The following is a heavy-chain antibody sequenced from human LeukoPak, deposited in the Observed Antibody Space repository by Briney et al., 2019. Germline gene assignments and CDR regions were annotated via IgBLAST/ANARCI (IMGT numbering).Heavy chain of an antibody. CDR3: ARRLGYCSSTSCESNWFDP. Sequence: SETLSLTCTVSGGSISSSSYYWGWIRQHPGKGLEWIGSIYYSGSIYYNPSLKNRDTISVDTSKNQFSLNLSSVTAADTPVYYCARRLGYCSSTSCESNWFDPWGQGTLVTVSS. V-gene: IGHV4-39*01. D-gene: IGHD2-2*01. CDR2: IYYSGSI. J-gene: IGHJ5*02. CDR1: GGSISSSSYY.